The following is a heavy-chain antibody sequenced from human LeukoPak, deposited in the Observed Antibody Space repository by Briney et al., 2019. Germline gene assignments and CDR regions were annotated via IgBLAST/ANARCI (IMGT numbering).Heavy chain of an antibody. V-gene: IGHV3-21*01. CDR3: ARNRNDYGDYVYDY. J-gene: IGHJ4*02. D-gene: IGHD4-17*01. CDR1: GFTFSSYS. Sequence: GGSLRLSCAASGFTFSSYSMNWVRQAPGKGLEWVSSISSSSSYIYYADSVKGRFTISRDNAKNSLYLQMNSLRAEDTAVYYCARNRNDYGDYVYDYWGQGTLVTVSS. CDR2: ISSSSSYI.